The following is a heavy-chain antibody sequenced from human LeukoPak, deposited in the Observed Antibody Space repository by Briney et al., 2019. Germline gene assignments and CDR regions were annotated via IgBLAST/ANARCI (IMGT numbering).Heavy chain of an antibody. D-gene: IGHD6-19*01. V-gene: IGHV3-21*04. CDR1: GFSFSNYT. Sequence: GGSLRLSCAASGFSFSNYTMNWVRQAPGKGLEWVSCMRSSSSNTYYADSVKGRFTISRDNSKNSLHLQMNSLRTEDTAFYYCAKDFRAISVAGTYYFDSWGQGTLVTVSS. J-gene: IGHJ4*02. CDR3: AKDFRAISVAGTYYFDS. CDR2: MRSSSSNT.